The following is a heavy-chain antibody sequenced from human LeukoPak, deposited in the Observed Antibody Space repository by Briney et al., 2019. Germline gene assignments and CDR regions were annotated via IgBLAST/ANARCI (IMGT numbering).Heavy chain of an antibody. J-gene: IGHJ4*02. CDR3: ARDRNYYDSSGLDY. V-gene: IGHV3-30*03. Sequence: PGGSLRLSCAASGFTFSSYSMNWVRQAPGKGLEWVAVISYDGSNKYYADSEKGRFTISRDNSKNTLYLQMNSLRAEDTAVYYCARDRNYYDSSGLDYWGQGTLVTVSS. CDR2: ISYDGSNK. CDR1: GFTFSSYS. D-gene: IGHD3-22*01.